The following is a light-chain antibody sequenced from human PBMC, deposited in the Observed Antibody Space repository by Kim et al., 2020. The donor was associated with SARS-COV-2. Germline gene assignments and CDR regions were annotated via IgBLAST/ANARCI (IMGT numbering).Light chain of an antibody. CDR2: NKS. CDR1: RSNIGSNT. CDR3: ASWDATLEGPV. V-gene: IGLV1-44*01. Sequence: QRVTISWSGSRSNIGSNTVNWYQQVPGTAPKLLIFNKSRRPSGVPDRFSGSKSDTSASLVISGLQSEDEGDYYCASWDATLEGPVFGGGTQLTVL. J-gene: IGLJ3*02.